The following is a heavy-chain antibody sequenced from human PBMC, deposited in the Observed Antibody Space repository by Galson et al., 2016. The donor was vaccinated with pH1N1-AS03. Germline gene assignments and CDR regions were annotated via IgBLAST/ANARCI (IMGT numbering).Heavy chain of an antibody. D-gene: IGHD5-12*01. CDR1: GDTSSSYA. V-gene: IGHV1-69*11. Sequence: SVKVSCKASGDTSSSYAISWVQQAPGQGLEWMGRIIPIVGEIKYAQKFRGRVTIIADESTSTVSMAVSSLTSEDTAIYYCARSYSGYDRIDYDYYGLDVWGQGTTVTVSS. CDR2: IIPIVGEI. J-gene: IGHJ6*02. CDR3: ARSYSGYDRIDYDYYGLDV.